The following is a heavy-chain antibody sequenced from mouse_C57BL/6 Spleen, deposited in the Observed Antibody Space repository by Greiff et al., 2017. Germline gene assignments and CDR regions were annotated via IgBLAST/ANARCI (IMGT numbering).Heavy chain of an antibody. CDR2: INPSSGYT. Sequence: VQLQQSGAELAKPGASVKLSCKASGYTFTSYWMHWVKQRPGQGLEWIGYINPSSGYTKYNQKFKDKATLTADKSSSTAYMQLSSLTYEDSAVYYCARPPYDYDGDFDYWGQGTTLTVSS. V-gene: IGHV1-7*01. J-gene: IGHJ2*01. D-gene: IGHD2-4*01. CDR3: ARPPYDYDGDFDY. CDR1: GYTFTSYW.